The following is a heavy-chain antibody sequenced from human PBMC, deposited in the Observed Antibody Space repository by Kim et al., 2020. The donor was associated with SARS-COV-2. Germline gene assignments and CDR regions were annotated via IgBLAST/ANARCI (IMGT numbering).Heavy chain of an antibody. J-gene: IGHJ3*02. CDR3: ALGWSYCTI. D-gene: IGHD3-10*01. CDR1: GFTFSNFA. CDR2: ISGSGGST. Sequence: GGSLRLSCTASGFTFSNFAMSWVRQAPGKGLEWVSSISGSGGSTNYADSVKGRFTISRDNSKNSLYLQMNSLRAEDTAVYYCALGWSYCTIWCQGTLVTV. V-gene: IGHV3-23*01.